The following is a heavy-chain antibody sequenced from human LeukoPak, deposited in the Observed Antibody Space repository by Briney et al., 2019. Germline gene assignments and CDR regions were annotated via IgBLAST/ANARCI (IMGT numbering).Heavy chain of an antibody. J-gene: IGHJ2*01. V-gene: IGHV3-48*02. CDR3: ARASYGDYRANWYFDL. CDR2: ISSSSSTI. Sequence: GGSLRLSCAASGFTVSSNYMNWVRQAPGEGLEWVSYISSSSSTISYADSVKGRFTISRDSAKNSLYLQMNGLRDEDTAVYYCARASYGDYRANWYFDLWGRGTLLTVSS. D-gene: IGHD4-17*01. CDR1: GFTVSSNY.